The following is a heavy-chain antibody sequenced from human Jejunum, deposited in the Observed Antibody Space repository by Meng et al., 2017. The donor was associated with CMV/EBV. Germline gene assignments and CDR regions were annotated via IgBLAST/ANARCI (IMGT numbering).Heavy chain of an antibody. CDR1: GASINSDIW. D-gene: IGHD1-14*01. Sequence: QVQLRESGPELVKPSGTLSLTCAVSGASINSDIWWCRVRQPPGKGLEWIGEIHQTGNTNYNPSLRSRVTISMDESKNQFSLNVSSVTAADTAFYYCAISPNQDPGSWGQGTLVTVSS. V-gene: IGHV4-4*02. CDR2: IHQTGNT. J-gene: IGHJ5*02. CDR3: AISPNQDPGS.